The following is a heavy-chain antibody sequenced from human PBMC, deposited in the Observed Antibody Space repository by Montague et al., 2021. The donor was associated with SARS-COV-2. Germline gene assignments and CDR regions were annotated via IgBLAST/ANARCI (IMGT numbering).Heavy chain of an antibody. CDR3: ARGGGWKRHFDY. CDR1: GGSINNYY. D-gene: IGHD4-23*01. Sequence: SETLSLTCNVSGGSINNYYWSWIRQSPGRGLEWIGYIYYTGSTTRNPSLDSRVTIPLDTSRDLVSLELRSLTAADTAVYYCARGGGWKRHFDYWGQGTLVAVSS. V-gene: IGHV4-59*01. CDR2: IYYTGST. J-gene: IGHJ4*02.